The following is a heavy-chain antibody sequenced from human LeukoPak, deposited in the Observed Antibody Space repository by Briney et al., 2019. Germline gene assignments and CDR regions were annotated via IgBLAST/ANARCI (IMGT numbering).Heavy chain of an antibody. CDR2: INGGGVNT. Sequence: QPGGSLRLSCAASGFTFSSYAMSWVRQAPGKGLEWVSTINGGGVNTHYADSVGGRFTISRDNSKNTLFLQMNSLRDEDTAVYYCAKDLYSNYGPADYWGQGNLVTVSS. V-gene: IGHV3-23*01. J-gene: IGHJ4*02. D-gene: IGHD4-11*01. CDR1: GFTFSSYA. CDR3: AKDLYSNYGPADY.